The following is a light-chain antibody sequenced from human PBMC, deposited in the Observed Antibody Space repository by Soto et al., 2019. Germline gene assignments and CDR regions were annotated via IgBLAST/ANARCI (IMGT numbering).Light chain of an antibody. V-gene: IGKV1-5*01. CDR3: QQYSLYPET. J-gene: IGKJ1*01. CDR2: DTS. CDR1: HIISGW. Sequence: DIQMTQSALTLSASVGDRVTITCRASHIISGWLAWYQQKAGKAPKLLIYDTSNLGSGVPPRFSGSGSGAEFTLTINSLQPDDSATYYCQQYSLYPETFGQGTTVEI.